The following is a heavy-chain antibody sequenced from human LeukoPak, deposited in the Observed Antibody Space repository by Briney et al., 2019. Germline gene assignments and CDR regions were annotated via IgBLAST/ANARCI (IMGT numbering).Heavy chain of an antibody. J-gene: IGHJ4*02. CDR3: ARGDYYDSSGYY. CDR2: ISAYNGNT. Sequence: ASVKVSCKASGYTFTSYSISWVRQAPGRGLEWMGWISAYNGNTNYALKLQGRVTMTTDTSTSTAYMELRSLRSDDTAVYYCARGDYYDSSGYYWGQGTLVTVSS. V-gene: IGHV1-18*01. CDR1: GYTFTSYS. D-gene: IGHD3-22*01.